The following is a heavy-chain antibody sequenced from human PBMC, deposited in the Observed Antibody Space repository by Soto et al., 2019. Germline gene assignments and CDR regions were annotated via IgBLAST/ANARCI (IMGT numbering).Heavy chain of an antibody. CDR1: GFAFSGYW. Sequence: EVQLVESGGDLVQPGGSLRLSCAASGFAFSGYWMSWVRQAPGKGLEGVANIKQDGSEKYYVDSVQGRFTISRDKAKNSLYLQMNSLRVEDTAVYYCARATSVDAYWGQGTRVTVSS. J-gene: IGHJ4*02. V-gene: IGHV3-7*01. D-gene: IGHD5-12*01. CDR3: ARATSVDAY. CDR2: IKQDGSEK.